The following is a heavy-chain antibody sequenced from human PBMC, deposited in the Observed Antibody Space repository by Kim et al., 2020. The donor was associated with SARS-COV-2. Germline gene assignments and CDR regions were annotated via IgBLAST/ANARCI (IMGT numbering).Heavy chain of an antibody. CDR2: ISYDGSNK. V-gene: IGHV3-30-3*01. J-gene: IGHJ4*02. D-gene: IGHD1-26*01. CDR1: GFTFSSYA. Sequence: GGSLRLSCAASGFTFSSYAMHWVRQAPGKGLEWVAVISYDGSNKYYADSVKGRFTISRDNSKNTLYLQMNSLRAEDTAVYYCARDLKWAFDYWGQGTLVTVSS. CDR3: ARDLKWAFDY.